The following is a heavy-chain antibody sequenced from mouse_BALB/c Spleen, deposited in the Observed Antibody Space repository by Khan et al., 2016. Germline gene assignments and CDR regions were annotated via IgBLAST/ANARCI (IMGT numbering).Heavy chain of an antibody. CDR2: INPGSGGT. CDR3: ARDYGSSHGYFDV. D-gene: IGHD1-1*01. CDR1: GYAFTNYL. Sequence: QVQLQQSGAELVRPGTSVKVSCKASGYAFTNYLIEWVKQRPGQGLEWIGVINPGSGGTNYNEKFKGKATLTADKSSSTAYMQLSSLTSGDSAVYFCARDYGSSHGYFDVWGAGTTVTVSS. J-gene: IGHJ1*01. V-gene: IGHV1-54*01.